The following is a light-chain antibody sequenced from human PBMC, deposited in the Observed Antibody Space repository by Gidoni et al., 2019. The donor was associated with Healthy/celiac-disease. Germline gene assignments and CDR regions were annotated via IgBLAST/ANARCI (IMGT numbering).Light chain of an antibody. Sequence: AIRMTQSPSSFSASTGDRVTITCRASPGISSYLAWYQQKPGKAPKLLIYAASTLQSGVPSRFSGSGSGTDFTLTISCLQSEDFATYYCQQYYSYPFTFGPGTKVDIK. V-gene: IGKV1-8*01. CDR3: QQYYSYPFT. J-gene: IGKJ3*01. CDR2: AAS. CDR1: PGISSY.